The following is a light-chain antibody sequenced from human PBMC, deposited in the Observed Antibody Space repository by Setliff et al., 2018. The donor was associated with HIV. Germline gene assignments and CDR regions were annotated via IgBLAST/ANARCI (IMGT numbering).Light chain of an antibody. CDR1: SGDVGGYNY. CDR2: EVS. J-gene: IGLJ2*01. CDR3: SSYTSSSTYVV. V-gene: IGLV2-14*01. Sequence: SALAQPASVSGSPGQSITISCTGTSGDVGGYNYVSWYQQHPGKAPKLMIYEVSNRPSGVSNRFSGSKSGNTASLTISGLQAEDEADYYCSSYTSSSTYVVFGGGTKVTVL.